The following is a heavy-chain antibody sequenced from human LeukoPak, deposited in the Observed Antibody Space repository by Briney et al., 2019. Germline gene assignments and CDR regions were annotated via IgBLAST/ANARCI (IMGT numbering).Heavy chain of an antibody. CDR2: IYYSGST. Sequence: SETLSLTCTVSGGSISSGGYYWSWIRQPPGKGLEWIGYIYYSGSTNYNPSLKSRVTISVDTSKNQFSLKLSSVTAADTAVYYCARCITIFGVVMDYYCMDVWGKGTTVTVSS. CDR1: GGSISSGGYY. V-gene: IGHV4-61*08. CDR3: ARCITIFGVVMDYYCMDV. D-gene: IGHD3-3*01. J-gene: IGHJ6*03.